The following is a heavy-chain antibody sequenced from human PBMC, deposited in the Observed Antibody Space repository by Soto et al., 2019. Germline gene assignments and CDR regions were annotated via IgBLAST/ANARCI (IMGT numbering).Heavy chain of an antibody. CDR2: IYPSGNT. CDR3: ARGGAARRPDNRWFDP. D-gene: IGHD6-6*01. V-gene: IGHV4-4*07. CDR1: GGSINNYY. Sequence: PSEDLSLTCNVSGGSINNYYWTWIRPPAGKGLEWIGRIYPSGNTNYNPSLKSRIIMSIEASRNQFSLKLTSVTAADTAVYYCARGGAARRPDNRWFDPCGQGTVVIVSS. J-gene: IGHJ5*02.